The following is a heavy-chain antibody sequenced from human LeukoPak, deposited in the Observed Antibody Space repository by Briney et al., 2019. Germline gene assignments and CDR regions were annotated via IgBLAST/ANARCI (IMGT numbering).Heavy chain of an antibody. D-gene: IGHD6-19*01. Sequence: GGSLRLSCVASGFTFSGFTMNWVRQAPGKGLEWVSSISSSYDYMYYADSVKGRFTISRDNAKNSPYLQMNSLRAEDTAVYYCARKVGKYSGWYNYWGQGTLVTVSS. CDR1: GFTFSGFT. CDR3: ARKVGKYSGWYNY. J-gene: IGHJ4*02. V-gene: IGHV3-21*01. CDR2: ISSSYDYM.